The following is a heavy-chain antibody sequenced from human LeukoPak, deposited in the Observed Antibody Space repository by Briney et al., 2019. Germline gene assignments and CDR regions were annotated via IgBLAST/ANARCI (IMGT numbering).Heavy chain of an antibody. D-gene: IGHD3-16*02. V-gene: IGHV3-30-3*01. CDR1: GFTFSSYA. Sequence: GGSLRLSCAASGFTFSSYAMSWVRQAPGKGLEWVSVISDGGSNKYYADSVKGRFTISRDNSKNTLYLQMNSLRAEDTAVYYCARDFQDYDNVWGSYRPRPGDYWGQGTLVTVSS. CDR3: ARDFQDYDNVWGSYRPRPGDY. J-gene: IGHJ4*02. CDR2: ISDGGSNK.